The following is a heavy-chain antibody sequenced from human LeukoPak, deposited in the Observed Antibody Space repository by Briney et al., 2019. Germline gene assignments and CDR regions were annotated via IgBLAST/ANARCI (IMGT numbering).Heavy chain of an antibody. V-gene: IGHV3-53*01. D-gene: IGHD2-2*01. CDR2: IYSGGST. CDR1: GFTVSSKY. Sequence: AGGSLRLSCAASGFTVSSKYMSWVRQAPGKGLEWVSVIYSGGSTYYADSVKGRFTISRDNSKNTLYLQMNSLRAEDTAVYYCARGCSSTSCYGFDYWGQRTLVTVSP. J-gene: IGHJ4*02. CDR3: ARGCSSTSCYGFDY.